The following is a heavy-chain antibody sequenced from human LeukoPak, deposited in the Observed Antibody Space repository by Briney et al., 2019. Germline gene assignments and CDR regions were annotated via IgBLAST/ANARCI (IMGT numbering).Heavy chain of an antibody. D-gene: IGHD2-15*01. V-gene: IGHV4-59*01. J-gene: IGHJ4*02. Sequence: SETLSLTCTVSGGSISSYYWSWIRQPPGKGLEWIGYIYYSGSTNYNPSLKSRVTISVDTSKNQFSLKLSSVTAADTAVYYCARVHRGSGPGGYFDYWGQGTLVTVSS. CDR2: IYYSGST. CDR3: ARVHRGSGPGGYFDY. CDR1: GGSISSYY.